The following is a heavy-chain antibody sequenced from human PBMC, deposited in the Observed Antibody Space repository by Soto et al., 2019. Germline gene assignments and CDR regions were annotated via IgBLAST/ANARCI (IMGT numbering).Heavy chain of an antibody. J-gene: IGHJ6*02. CDR1: GGTFSSYA. CDR2: IIPIFGTA. V-gene: IGHV1-69*13. CDR3: ARGFPYCSGGSCYSGGGNYYYYYGMDV. Sequence: SVKVSCKASGGTFSSYAISWVRQAPGQGLEWMGGIIPIFGTANYAQKFQGRVTITADESTSTAYMELSSLRSEDTAVYYCARGFPYCSGGSCYSGGGNYYYYYGMDVWGQGTTVTVSS. D-gene: IGHD2-15*01.